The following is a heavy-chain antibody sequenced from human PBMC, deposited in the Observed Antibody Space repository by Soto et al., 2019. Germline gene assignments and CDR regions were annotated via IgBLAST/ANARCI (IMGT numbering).Heavy chain of an antibody. CDR1: GYSFTSYW. D-gene: IGHD3-16*02. CDR3: ARLNGDYDYVWGSYRLYYYYGKDV. CDR2: IYPGDSDT. V-gene: IGHV5-51*01. J-gene: IGHJ6*02. Sequence: PGESLKISCKGSGYSFTSYWIGWVRQMPGKGLEWMGIIYPGDSDTRYSPSFQGQVTISADKSISTAYLQWSSLKASDTAMYYCARLNGDYDYVWGSYRLYYYYGKDVWGQGTTVTVSS.